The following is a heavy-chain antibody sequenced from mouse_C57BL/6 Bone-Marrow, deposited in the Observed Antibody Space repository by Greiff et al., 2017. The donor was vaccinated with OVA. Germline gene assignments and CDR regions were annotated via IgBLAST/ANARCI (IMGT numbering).Heavy chain of an antibody. D-gene: IGHD2-3*01. CDR3: TTPFYDGYPAWFAY. J-gene: IGHJ3*01. Sequence: VQLQQSGAELVRPGASVKLSCTASGFNIKDDYMHWVKQRPEQGLEWIGWIDPENGDTEYASKFQGKATITADTSSNTAYLQLSSLTSEDTAVYYCTTPFYDGYPAWFAYWGQGTLVTVSA. V-gene: IGHV14-4*01. CDR2: IDPENGDT. CDR1: GFNIKDDY.